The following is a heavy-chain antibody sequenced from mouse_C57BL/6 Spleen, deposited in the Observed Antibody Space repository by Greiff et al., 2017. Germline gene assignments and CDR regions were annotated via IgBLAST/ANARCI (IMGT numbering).Heavy chain of an antibody. V-gene: IGHV1-69*01. J-gene: IGHJ3*01. CDR2: IDPSDSYT. CDR1: GYTFTSYW. CDR3: ARGSDGYPFAY. Sequence: QVQLQQPGAELVMPGASVKLSCKASGYTFTSYWMHWVKQRPGQGLEWIGEIDPSDSYTNYNQKLKGKSTLSVDKSSSTAYMQLSSLTSEDSAVYYCARGSDGYPFAYWGQGTLVTVSA. D-gene: IGHD2-3*01.